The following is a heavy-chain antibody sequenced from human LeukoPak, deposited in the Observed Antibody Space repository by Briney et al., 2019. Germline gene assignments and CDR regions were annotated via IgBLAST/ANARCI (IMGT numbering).Heavy chain of an antibody. V-gene: IGHV3-30*02. CDR3: AREGYYDSSGHGLAFDI. CDR1: GFTFSSYG. J-gene: IGHJ3*02. CDR2: IRDDGSNK. D-gene: IGHD3-22*01. Sequence: PGGSLRLSCAASGFTFSSYGMHWVRQAPGKGLEWVAFIRDDGSNKFYADSVKGRFTISRDNSKNTLYLQMNSLRAEDTAVYYSAREGYYDSSGHGLAFDIWGQGTMVTVSS.